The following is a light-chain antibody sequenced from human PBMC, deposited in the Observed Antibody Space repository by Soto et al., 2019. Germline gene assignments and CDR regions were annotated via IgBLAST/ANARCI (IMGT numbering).Light chain of an antibody. CDR2: ENN. J-gene: IGLJ2*01. CDR3: QSYHYNDHI. Sequence: NFLLTQPHSVSESPGKTVTISCTRSSDTIASNYVQWYQQRPGSAPSNVIYENNQRPSGVPDRFSGSIDSSSNSASLTISGLKTEDEADYFCQSYHYNDHIFGGGTKLTVL. V-gene: IGLV6-57*04. CDR1: SDTIASNY.